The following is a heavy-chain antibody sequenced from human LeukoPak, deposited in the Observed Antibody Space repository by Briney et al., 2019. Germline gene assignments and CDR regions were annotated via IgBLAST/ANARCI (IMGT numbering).Heavy chain of an antibody. V-gene: IGHV1-69*04. Sequence: ASVEVSCKASGGTFSSYAISWVRQAPGQGLEWMGRIIPILGIANYAQKFQGRVTITADKSTSTAYMELSSLRSEDTAVYYCAREEYGIAVAGFSYYYGMDVWGQGTTVTVSS. D-gene: IGHD6-19*01. J-gene: IGHJ6*02. CDR3: AREEYGIAVAGFSYYYGMDV. CDR1: GGTFSSYA. CDR2: IIPILGIA.